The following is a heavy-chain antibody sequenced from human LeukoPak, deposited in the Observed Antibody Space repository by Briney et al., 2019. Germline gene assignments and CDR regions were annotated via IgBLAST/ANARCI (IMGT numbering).Heavy chain of an antibody. D-gene: IGHD1-26*01. CDR3: ARVRPELTNWFDP. J-gene: IGHJ5*02. CDR1: GYTFTSYY. CDR2: INPSGGST. V-gene: IGHV1-46*01. Sequence: GASVKVSCKASGYTFTSYYTHWVRQAPGQGLEWMGIINPSGGSTSYAQKFQGGVTMTRDMSTSTVYMELGSLRSEDTAVYYCARVRPELTNWFDPWGQGTLVTVSS.